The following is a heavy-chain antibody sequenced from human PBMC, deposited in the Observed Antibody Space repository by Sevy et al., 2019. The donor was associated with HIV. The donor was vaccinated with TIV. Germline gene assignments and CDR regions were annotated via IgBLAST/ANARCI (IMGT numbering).Heavy chain of an antibody. CDR3: ARGRIVVVPTALTWFDP. CDR2: ISSSSSYI. CDR1: GFTFSSYS. Sequence: GGSLRLSCAASGFTFSSYSMNWVRQAPGKGLEWVSSISSSSSYIYYADSVKGRFTISRDNAKNSLYLQMNSLRVEDTAVYYCARGRIVVVPTALTWFDPWGQGTLVTVSS. V-gene: IGHV3-21*01. J-gene: IGHJ5*02. D-gene: IGHD2-2*01.